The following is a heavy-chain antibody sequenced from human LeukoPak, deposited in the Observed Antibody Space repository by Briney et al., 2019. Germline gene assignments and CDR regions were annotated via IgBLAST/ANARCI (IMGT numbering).Heavy chain of an antibody. V-gene: IGHV4-31*03. Sequence: PSETLSLTCTVSGGSISSGGYYWSWIRQHPGKGLEWIGYIYCSGSTYYNPSLKSRVTISVDTSKNQFSLKLSSVTAADTAVYYCARVVDRYYFDYWGQGTLVTVTS. CDR2: IYCSGST. J-gene: IGHJ4*02. CDR1: GGSISSGGYY. CDR3: ARVVDRYYFDY. D-gene: IGHD3-22*01.